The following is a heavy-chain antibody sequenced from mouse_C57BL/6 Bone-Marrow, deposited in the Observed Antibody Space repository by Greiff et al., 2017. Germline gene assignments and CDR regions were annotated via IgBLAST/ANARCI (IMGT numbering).Heavy chain of an antibody. CDR3: ARDYDYDGYFDV. Sequence: EVKLVESGGGLVKPGGSLKLSCAASGFTFSSYAMSWVRQTPEKRLEWVATISDGGSYTYYPDNVKGRFTISRDNAKNNLYLQMSHLKSEDTAMYYCARDYDYDGYFDVWGTGTTVTVSS. CDR2: ISDGGSYT. V-gene: IGHV5-4*01. J-gene: IGHJ1*03. D-gene: IGHD2-4*01. CDR1: GFTFSSYA.